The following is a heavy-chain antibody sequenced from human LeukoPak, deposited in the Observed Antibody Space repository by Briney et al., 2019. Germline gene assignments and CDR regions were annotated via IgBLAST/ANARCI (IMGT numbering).Heavy chain of an antibody. D-gene: IGHD2/OR15-2a*01. J-gene: IGHJ4*02. V-gene: IGHV3-23*01. CDR3: AKRSTQFSRSPIDY. CDR1: GFTFTNFA. Sequence: PGGSLRLSCSASGFTFTNFAMSWVRQAPGKGLEWVSAVSGGGVNTYYADSVKGRFTISRDNSKNTLDLQMNSLRAEDTAVYYCAKRSTQFSRSPIDYWGQGALVTVSS. CDR2: VSGGGVNT.